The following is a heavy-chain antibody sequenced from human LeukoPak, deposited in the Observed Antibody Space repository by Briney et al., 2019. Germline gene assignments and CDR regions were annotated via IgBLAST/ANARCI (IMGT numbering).Heavy chain of an antibody. D-gene: IGHD1-26*01. Sequence: PSETLSLTCAVYGGSFSGYYWSWIRQPPGEGLEWIGEINHSGSTNYNPSLKSRVTISVDTSKNQFSLKLSSVTAADTAVYYCASIIWGSYSRRSAFDIWGQGTMVTVSS. CDR1: GGSFSGYY. CDR3: ASIIWGSYSRRSAFDI. J-gene: IGHJ3*02. V-gene: IGHV4-34*01. CDR2: INHSGST.